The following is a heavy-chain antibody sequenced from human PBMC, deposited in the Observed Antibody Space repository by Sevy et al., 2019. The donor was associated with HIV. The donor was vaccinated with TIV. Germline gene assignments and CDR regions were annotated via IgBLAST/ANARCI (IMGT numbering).Heavy chain of an antibody. V-gene: IGHV4-4*07. CDR1: GGSISSYY. CDR2: IYTSGST. J-gene: IGHJ6*02. CDR3: ARDSPYYDFWSGFLPLDV. D-gene: IGHD3-3*01. Sequence: SETLSLTCTVSGGSISSYYWSWIRQPAGKGLEWIGRIYTSGSTNYNPSLKSRVTMSVDTSKNQFSLKLSSVTAADMAVYYCARDSPYYDFWSGFLPLDVWGQGTTVTVSS.